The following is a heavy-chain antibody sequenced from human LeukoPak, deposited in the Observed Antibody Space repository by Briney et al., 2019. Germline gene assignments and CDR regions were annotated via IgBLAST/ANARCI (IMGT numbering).Heavy chain of an antibody. D-gene: IGHD6-13*01. J-gene: IGHJ6*03. CDR1: GYTFTSYG. CDR3: ARQSSSWYDGGYYYYMDV. V-gene: IGHV1-2*06. CDR2: INPNSGGT. Sequence: ASVKVSCKASGYTFTSYGISWVRQAPGQGLEWMGRINPNSGGTNYAQKFQGRVTMTRDTSISTAYMELSRLRSDDTAVYYCARQSSSWYDGGYYYYMDVWGKGTTVTVSS.